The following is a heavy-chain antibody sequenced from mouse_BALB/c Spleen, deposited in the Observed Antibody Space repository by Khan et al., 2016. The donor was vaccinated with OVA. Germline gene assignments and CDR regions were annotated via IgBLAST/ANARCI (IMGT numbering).Heavy chain of an antibody. J-gene: IGHJ4*01. V-gene: IGHV9-3-1*01. CDR3: RRPPRFACVMVY. CDR1: GYTFTNYG. Sequence: QIQLVQSGPELKKPGETVKISCKASGYTFTNYGMNWVKQAPGKALKWMGWISTYTGEPTYADDFKGRFAFSLETSASTAYLQINNLKNEDTAKFDCRRPPRFACVMVYWGQGTSVTVSS. CDR2: ISTYTGEP.